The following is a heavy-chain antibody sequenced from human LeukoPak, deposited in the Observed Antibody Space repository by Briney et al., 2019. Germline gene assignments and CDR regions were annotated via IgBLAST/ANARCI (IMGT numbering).Heavy chain of an antibody. Sequence: ETLSLTCAVYGGSFSGYYWSWIRQPPGKGLEWIGEINHSGSTNYNPSLKSRVTISVDTSKNQFSLKLSSVTAADTAVYYCARAGRDIVVVPAARAYYYYMDVWGKGTTVTVSS. V-gene: IGHV4-34*01. J-gene: IGHJ6*03. CDR3: ARAGRDIVVVPAARAYYYYMDV. D-gene: IGHD2-2*01. CDR1: GGSFSGYY. CDR2: INHSGST.